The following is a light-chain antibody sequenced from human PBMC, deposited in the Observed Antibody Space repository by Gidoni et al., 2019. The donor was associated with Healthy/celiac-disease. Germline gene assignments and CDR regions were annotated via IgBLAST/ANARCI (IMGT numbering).Light chain of an antibody. V-gene: IGLV1-47*01. CDR3: AAWDDSLSGWV. CDR2: RNN. J-gene: IGLJ3*02. Sequence: QSVLTQPPSASGTPGQRVTISCSGSSSNIVSNSVYWYQQLPGTAPNLLIYRNNQRPSGVPDRFSGSKSGTSASLAISGLRSEDEADYYCAAWDDSLSGWVFGGGTKLTVL. CDR1: SSNIVSNS.